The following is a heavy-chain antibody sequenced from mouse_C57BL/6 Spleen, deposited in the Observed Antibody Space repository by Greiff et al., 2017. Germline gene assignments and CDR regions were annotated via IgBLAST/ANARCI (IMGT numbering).Heavy chain of an antibody. J-gene: IGHJ3*01. CDR2: ISSGGSYT. CDR1: GFTFSSYG. D-gene: IGHD1-1*01. V-gene: IGHV5-6*01. CDR3: ARLDYYGSSSGFAY. Sequence: EVMLVESGGDLVKPGGSLKLSCAASGFTFSSYGMSWVRQTPDKRLEWVATISSGGSYTYYPESVKGRFTISRDNAKNTLYLQMSSLKSEDTAMYYCARLDYYGSSSGFAYWGQGTLVTVSA.